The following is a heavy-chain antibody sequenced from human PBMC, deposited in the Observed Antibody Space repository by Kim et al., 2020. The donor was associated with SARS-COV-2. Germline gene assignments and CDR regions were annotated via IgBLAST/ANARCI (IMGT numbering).Heavy chain of an antibody. CDR3: ARVDAVTTPFDF. CDR2: IYHSGST. CDR1: GYSITSGYY. D-gene: IGHD4-17*01. V-gene: IGHV4-38-2*02. J-gene: IGHJ4*02. Sequence: SETLSLTCIVSGYSITSGYYWGWIRQPPGKGLQWIGSIYHSGSTYYNPSPKSRVTISVDTSKNQFSLKLSSVTAADTAFYYCARVDAVTTPFDFWGQGTLVTVSS.